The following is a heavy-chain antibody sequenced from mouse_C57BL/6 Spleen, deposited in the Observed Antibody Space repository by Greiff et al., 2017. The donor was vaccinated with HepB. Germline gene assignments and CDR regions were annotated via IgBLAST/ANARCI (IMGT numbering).Heavy chain of an antibody. CDR1: GYTFTSYW. CDR2: IDPSDSYT. D-gene: IGHD4-1*01. Sequence: VQLQQPGAELVRPGTSVKLSCKASGYTFTSYWMHWVKQRPGQGLEWIGVIDPSDSYTNYNQKFKGKATLTVDTSSSTAYMQLSSLTSEDSAVYYCAWDFDYWGQGTTRTVSS. V-gene: IGHV1-59*01. J-gene: IGHJ2*01. CDR3: AWDFDY.